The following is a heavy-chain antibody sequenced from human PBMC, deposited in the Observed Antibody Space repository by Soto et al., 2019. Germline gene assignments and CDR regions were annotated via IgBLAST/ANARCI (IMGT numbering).Heavy chain of an antibody. CDR3: TTDDLLTFDH. Sequence: PGGSLRLSCGASGFIFSNAWMSWVRQAPGKGLEWVGRIKSKTNGGTTDYAAPGRGRFSISRDDSKNTLYLQMNSLKTEDTAVYYCTTDDLLTFDHWGPGTLVTVSS. V-gene: IGHV3-15*01. CDR2: IKSKTNGGTT. J-gene: IGHJ4*02. D-gene: IGHD2-15*01. CDR1: GFIFSNAW.